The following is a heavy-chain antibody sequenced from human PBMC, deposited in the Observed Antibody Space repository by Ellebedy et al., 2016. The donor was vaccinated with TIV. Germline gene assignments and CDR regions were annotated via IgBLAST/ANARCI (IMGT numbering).Heavy chain of an antibody. CDR3: ARDRNIVVVPAAKEAWFDP. V-gene: IGHV1-69*13. Sequence: SVKVSXXASGGTFSSYAISWVRQAPGQGLEWMGGIIPIFGTANYAQKFQGRVTITADESTSTAYMELSSLRSEDTAVYYCARDRNIVVVPAAKEAWFDPWGQGTLVAVSS. D-gene: IGHD2-2*01. CDR1: GGTFSSYA. CDR2: IIPIFGTA. J-gene: IGHJ5*02.